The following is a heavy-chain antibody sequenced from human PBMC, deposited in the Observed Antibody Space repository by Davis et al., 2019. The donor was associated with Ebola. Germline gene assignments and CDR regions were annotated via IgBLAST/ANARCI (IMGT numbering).Heavy chain of an antibody. Sequence: GESLKISCAASGFTFSSYWMSWVRQAPGKGLEWVDNIKEDGSENYYVDSVKGRFTISRDNAKNSLYLQMNSLRAEDTAVYYCARGPYSSGWTHFYYYYYYGMDVWGKGTTVTVSS. CDR3: ARGPYSSGWTHFYYYYYYGMDV. CDR1: GFTFSSYW. J-gene: IGHJ6*04. V-gene: IGHV3-7*04. D-gene: IGHD6-19*01. CDR2: IKEDGSEN.